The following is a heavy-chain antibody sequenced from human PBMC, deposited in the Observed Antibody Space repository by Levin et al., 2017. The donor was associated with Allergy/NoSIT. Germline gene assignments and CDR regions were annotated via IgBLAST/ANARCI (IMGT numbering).Heavy chain of an antibody. D-gene: IGHD5-12*01. CDR3: ARHKGEYVDIDFRNWFDP. CDR1: GGSISSSSYY. V-gene: IGHV4-39*01. Sequence: PGGSLRLSCTVSGGSISSSSYYWGWIRQPPGKGLEWIGSIYYSGSTYYNPSLKSRVTISVDTSKNQFSLKLSSVTAADTAVYYCARHKGEYVDIDFRNWFDPWGQGTLVTVSS. CDR2: IYYSGST. J-gene: IGHJ5*02.